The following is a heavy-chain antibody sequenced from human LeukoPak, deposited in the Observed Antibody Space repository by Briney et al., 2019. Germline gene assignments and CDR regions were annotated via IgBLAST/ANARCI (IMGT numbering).Heavy chain of an antibody. V-gene: IGHV3-7*05. Sequence: PGGSLRLSCAASGFTFSTNWLSWVRQAPGKGLEWVANIKQDGSEKSFVDSVKGRFTISRDNAKNSLYLQMNSLRAEDTAVYYCATERDDSSGYSHGHFDYWGQGTLVTVSS. CDR2: IKQDGSEK. CDR3: ATERDDSSGYSHGHFDY. D-gene: IGHD3-22*01. J-gene: IGHJ4*02. CDR1: GFTFSTNW.